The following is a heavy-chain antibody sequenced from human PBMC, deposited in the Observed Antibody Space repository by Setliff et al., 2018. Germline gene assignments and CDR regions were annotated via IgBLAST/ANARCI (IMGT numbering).Heavy chain of an antibody. D-gene: IGHD5-12*01. CDR3: ATGGYSGYDYVY. V-gene: IGHV4-38-2*01. J-gene: IGHJ4*02. Sequence: PSETLSLTCSVSGYSISSGYYWGWIRQPPGKGLEWIGSIYHNGNSYYNPSLKSRVTISVDTSKNQLSLKLSSVTAADTAVYYCATGGYSGYDYVYWGQGTLVTVSS. CDR2: IYHNGNS. CDR1: GYSISSGYY.